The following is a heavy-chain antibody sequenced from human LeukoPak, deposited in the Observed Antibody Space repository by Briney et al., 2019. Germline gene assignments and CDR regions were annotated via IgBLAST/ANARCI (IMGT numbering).Heavy chain of an antibody. CDR3: ATDPYEGTDY. V-gene: IGHV1-24*01. Sequence: SLKVSCKVSGYTLTEFSMHWVRQAPGKGLEWMGGFDPEDGETIYAQKFQGRVTMTEDTSTDTAYMELSSLRSEDTAVYYCATDPYEGTDYWGQGTLVTVSS. D-gene: IGHD3-3*01. J-gene: IGHJ4*02. CDR2: FDPEDGET. CDR1: GYTLTEFS.